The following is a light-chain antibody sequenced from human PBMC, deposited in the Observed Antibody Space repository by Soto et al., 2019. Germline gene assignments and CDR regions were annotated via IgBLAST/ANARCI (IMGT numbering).Light chain of an antibody. V-gene: IGKV1-39*01. CDR2: AAS. CDR3: QQSYSTPIT. CDR1: QSISFY. J-gene: IGKJ5*01. Sequence: IHMARSPTSLKASVGDRVTITCRASQSISFYLNWYLQKPGNAPKVLIYAASNLQTGVPSRFSGSGSGTDFTLTINSLQPEDFATYSCQQSYSTPITFGQGTRLEIK.